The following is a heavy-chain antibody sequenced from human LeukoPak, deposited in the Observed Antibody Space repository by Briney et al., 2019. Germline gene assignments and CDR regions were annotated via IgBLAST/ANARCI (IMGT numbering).Heavy chain of an antibody. CDR2: IYTSGST. D-gene: IGHD6-19*01. CDR1: GGSISSYY. CDR3: ARVHSSGWYGAYYFDY. Sequence: SETLSLTCTVSGGSISSYYWSWIRQPAGKGLEWIGRIYTSGSTNYNPPLKSRVTMSVDTSKNQFSLKLSSVTAADTAVYYCARVHSSGWYGAYYFDYWGQGTLVTVSS. J-gene: IGHJ4*02. V-gene: IGHV4-4*07.